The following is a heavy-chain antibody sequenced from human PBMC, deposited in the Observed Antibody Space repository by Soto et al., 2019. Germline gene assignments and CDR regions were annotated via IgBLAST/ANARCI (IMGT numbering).Heavy chain of an antibody. J-gene: IGHJ6*02. CDR1: GDTFSSYA. CDR3: ARVPHGIQPTYYYGMDV. V-gene: IGHV1-8*02. CDR2: MNPNSGNT. D-gene: IGHD5-18*01. Sequence: ASVKVSCKASGDTFSSYAISWVRQAPGQGLEWMGWMNPNSGNTGYAQKFQGRVTMTRNTSISTAYMELSSLRSEDTAVYYCARVPHGIQPTYYYGMDVWGQGTTVTVSS.